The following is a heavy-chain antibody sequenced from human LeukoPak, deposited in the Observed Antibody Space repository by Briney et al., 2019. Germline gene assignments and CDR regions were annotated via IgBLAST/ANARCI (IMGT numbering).Heavy chain of an antibody. D-gene: IGHD2-21*02. CDR1: GFTFTSYA. V-gene: IGHV3-23*01. Sequence: PGGSLRLSCAASGFTFTSYAMGWVRQAPGKGLEWVSSIRGSGANTYYADSVKGRFTISRDNSKSALYLQLNSLRAEDTAVYYCAKDSLYCADGCYSFLDCWGQGTLVTVSS. CDR3: AKDSLYCADGCYSFLDC. CDR2: IRGSGANT. J-gene: IGHJ4*02.